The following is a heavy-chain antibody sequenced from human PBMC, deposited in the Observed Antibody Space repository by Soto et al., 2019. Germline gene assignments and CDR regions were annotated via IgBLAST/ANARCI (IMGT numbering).Heavy chain of an antibody. J-gene: IGHJ4*02. V-gene: IGHV3-9*01. CDR3: AKGPGGYDFYFDY. Sequence: PGGSLRLSCAASGFTFEDYAMHWVRQAPGKGLEWVSGITWNSGSIGYADSVKGRFTISRDNAENSLYLQMNSLRAEDTALYYCAKGPGGYDFYFDYWGQGTLVTVSS. CDR2: ITWNSGSI. CDR1: GFTFEDYA. D-gene: IGHD5-12*01.